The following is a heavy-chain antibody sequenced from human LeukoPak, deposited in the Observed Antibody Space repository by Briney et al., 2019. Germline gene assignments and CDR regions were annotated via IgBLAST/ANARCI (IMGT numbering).Heavy chain of an antibody. J-gene: IGHJ4*02. V-gene: IGHV4-61*02. CDR1: GGSLSSGSYY. D-gene: IGHD5-24*01. CDR2: IYTSVST. CDR3: ARAGGLQPDY. Sequence: SQTLSLTCTVSGGSLSSGSYYWSWIRQPAGKGLEWIGRIYTSVSTNYNPSLKTRVTISVGKSKNQFSLKLSSVSAADTAVYYCARAGGLQPDYWGQGTLVTVSS.